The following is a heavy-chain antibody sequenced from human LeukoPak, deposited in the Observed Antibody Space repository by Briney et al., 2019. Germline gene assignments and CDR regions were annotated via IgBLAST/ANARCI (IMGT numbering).Heavy chain of an antibody. D-gene: IGHD3-22*01. CDR2: IYSGGST. J-gene: IGHJ4*02. Sequence: GGSLRLSCAASGFTVSSNYMSWVRQAPGKGLEWVSVIYSGGSTYYADSVKGRFTISRDNSKNTLYLQMNSLRAEDTAVYYCAKDSVKYYDSSGFPEYWGQGTLVTVSS. V-gene: IGHV3-53*05. CDR1: GFTVSSNY. CDR3: AKDSVKYYDSSGFPEY.